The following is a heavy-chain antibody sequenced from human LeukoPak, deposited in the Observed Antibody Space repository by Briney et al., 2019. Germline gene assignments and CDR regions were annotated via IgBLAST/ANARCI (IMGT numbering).Heavy chain of an antibody. J-gene: IGHJ6*03. Sequence: SETLSLTCTVSGGSISSYYWSWIRPPAGKGLEWIGRIYTSGSTNYNPSLKSRVTISVDKSKNQFSLKLSSVTAADTAVYYCARASPDHTSYYYYYYMDVWGKGTTVTVSS. V-gene: IGHV4-4*07. D-gene: IGHD1-14*01. CDR2: IYTSGST. CDR1: GGSISSYY. CDR3: ARASPDHTSYYYYYYMDV.